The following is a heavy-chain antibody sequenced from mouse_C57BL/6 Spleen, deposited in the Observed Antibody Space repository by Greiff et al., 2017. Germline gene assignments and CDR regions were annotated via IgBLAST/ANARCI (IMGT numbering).Heavy chain of an antibody. CDR1: GYSFTGYY. CDR2: INPSTGGT. D-gene: IGHD2-4*01. Sequence: VQLQQSGPELVKPGASVKISCKASGYSFTGYYMNWVKQSPEKSLEWIGEINPSTGGTTYNQKFKAKATLTVDKSSSTAYMQLKSLTSEDSAVYYCARRGYDYDGYYAMDYWGQGTSVTVSS. V-gene: IGHV1-42*01. CDR3: ARRGYDYDGYYAMDY. J-gene: IGHJ4*01.